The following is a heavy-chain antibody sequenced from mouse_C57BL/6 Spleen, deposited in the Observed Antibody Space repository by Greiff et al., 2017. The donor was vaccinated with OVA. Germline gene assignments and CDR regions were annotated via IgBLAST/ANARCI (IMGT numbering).Heavy chain of an antibody. J-gene: IGHJ4*01. CDR3: ARAYYYAMDY. CDR2: IYPGSGST. V-gene: IGHV1-55*01. Sequence: VKQRPGQGLEWIGDIYPGSGSTNYNEKFKSKATLTVDTSSSTAYMQLSSLTSEDSAVYYCARAYYYAMDYWGQGTSVTVSS.